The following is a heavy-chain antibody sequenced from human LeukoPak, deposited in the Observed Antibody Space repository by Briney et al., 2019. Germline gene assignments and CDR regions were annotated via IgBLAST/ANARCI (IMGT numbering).Heavy chain of an antibody. CDR2: IYYSGST. D-gene: IGHD2-21*02. Sequence: SETLSLTCTVSGGSISSCYWSWIRQSPGKGLEWIGYIYYSGSTNYNPSLKSRVTISVDTSKNQFSLKLSSVTAADTAVYYCARGDCGGDCPFDYWGQGTLVTVSS. CDR1: GGSISSCY. J-gene: IGHJ4*02. V-gene: IGHV4-59*01. CDR3: ARGDCGGDCPFDY.